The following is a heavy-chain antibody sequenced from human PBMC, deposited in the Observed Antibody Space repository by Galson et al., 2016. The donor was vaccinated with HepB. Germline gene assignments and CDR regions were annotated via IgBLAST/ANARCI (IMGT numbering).Heavy chain of an antibody. CDR1: GFTFSNYA. J-gene: IGHJ4*02. CDR3: AQVGGPPGYNYPAPFDN. D-gene: IGHD5-24*01. V-gene: IGHV3-23*01. Sequence: SLRLSCAAFGFTFSNYAMTWVRQPPGKGLEWVSGISRTSSTYYAESVRGRFTISRDNFRSTLTLQMNSLTAEDTALYYCAQVGGPPGYNYPAPFDNWGQGTLVTVSS. CDR2: ISRTSST.